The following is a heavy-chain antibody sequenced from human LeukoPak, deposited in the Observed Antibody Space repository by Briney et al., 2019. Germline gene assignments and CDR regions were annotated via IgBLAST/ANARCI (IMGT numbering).Heavy chain of an antibody. D-gene: IGHD2-15*01. Sequence: PGGSLRLSCAASGFTFSSYAMSWVRQAPGKGLEWVSAISGSGGSTYYADSVKGRFTISRDNSKNTLYLQMNSLRAEDTAVYYCARFCSGGSCYRDYWGQGTLVTVSS. J-gene: IGHJ4*02. CDR1: GFTFSSYA. V-gene: IGHV3-23*01. CDR2: ISGSGGST. CDR3: ARFCSGGSCYRDY.